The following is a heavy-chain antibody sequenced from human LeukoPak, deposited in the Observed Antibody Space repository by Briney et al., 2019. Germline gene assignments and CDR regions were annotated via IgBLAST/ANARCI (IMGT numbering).Heavy chain of an antibody. J-gene: IGHJ4*02. Sequence: PGGSLRLSCEASGFTFSTYAMSWVRQPPGKGLQWVSAISGSDSGTYYTDSVKGRFTISRDNAKNTVYLEIDNLRAEDTAVYYCAKCMSGTGVCLNFGSWGQGILVTVSS. D-gene: IGHD2-8*02. CDR2: ISGSDSGT. CDR3: AKCMSGTGVCLNFGS. CDR1: GFTFSTYA. V-gene: IGHV3-23*01.